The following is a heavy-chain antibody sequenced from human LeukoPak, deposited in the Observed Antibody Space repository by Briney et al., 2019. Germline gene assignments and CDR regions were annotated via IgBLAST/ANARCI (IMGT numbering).Heavy chain of an antibody. D-gene: IGHD1-1*01. Sequence: PGGSLRLSCAASGFTFSSYSMNWVRQAPGKGLEWVSYISSSSSTIYYADSVKGRFTISRDNAKNSLYLQMNSLRVEDTAIYYCARDPRTVRIWGQGTLVTVSS. CDR2: ISSSSSTI. CDR1: GFTFSSYS. CDR3: ARDPRTVRI. V-gene: IGHV3-48*01. J-gene: IGHJ4*02.